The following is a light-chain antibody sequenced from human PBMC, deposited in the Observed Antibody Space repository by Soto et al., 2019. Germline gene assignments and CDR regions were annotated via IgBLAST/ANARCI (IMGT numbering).Light chain of an antibody. CDR1: QSISTY. Sequence: DLQMTQFPSSLSASVGDRVTITCRASQSISTYLNWYQQKPGKAPKILIFAASTLQSGVPSRFSGSGSGTDFTLTISSLQPEDFATYYCQQSYTTLTWTFGQGTKVEIK. J-gene: IGKJ1*01. V-gene: IGKV1-39*01. CDR3: QQSYTTLTWT. CDR2: AAS.